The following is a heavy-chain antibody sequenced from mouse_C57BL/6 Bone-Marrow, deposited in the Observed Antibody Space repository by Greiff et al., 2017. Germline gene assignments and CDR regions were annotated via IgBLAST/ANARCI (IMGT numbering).Heavy chain of an antibody. V-gene: IGHV14-4*01. CDR1: GFNIKDDY. Sequence: VQLQQPGAELVRPGASVKLSCTASGFNIKDDYMHWVKQRPEQGLEWIGWIDPENGDTEYASKFQGKATITADKSSTTAYQQRSSLTSEDTAVYCCTFYYYGPYWYFEVWGTGTTVTVSS. CDR2: IDPENGDT. J-gene: IGHJ1*03. D-gene: IGHD1-1*01. CDR3: TFYYYGPYWYFEV.